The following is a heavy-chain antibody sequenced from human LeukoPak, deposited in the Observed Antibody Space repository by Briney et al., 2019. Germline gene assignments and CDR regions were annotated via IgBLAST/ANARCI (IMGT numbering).Heavy chain of an antibody. Sequence: GESLKISCKGSGYTFTTYWIGWVRQMPGKGLEWMGTIYPGDSDTRYSPSFQGQVTISADKSINTAYLQWSSLKASDTAMYYCERLLGIYQPVDSWGQGTLVTVSS. CDR1: GYTFTTYW. D-gene: IGHD5-12*01. CDR2: IYPGDSDT. J-gene: IGHJ4*02. V-gene: IGHV5-51*01. CDR3: ERLLGIYQPVDS.